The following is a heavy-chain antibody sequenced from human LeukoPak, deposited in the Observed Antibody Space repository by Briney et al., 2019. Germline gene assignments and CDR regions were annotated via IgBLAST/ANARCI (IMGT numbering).Heavy chain of an antibody. CDR1: GFTVSSNY. V-gene: IGHV3-66*01. CDR3: ARDSSGWYSTGMDV. CDR2: IYSGGST. Sequence: GGSLRLSCAASGFTVSSNYMSWVRQAPGKGPEWVSVIYSGGSTYYADSVKGRFTISRDNSKNTPYLQMNSLRAEDTAVYYCARDSSGWYSTGMDVWGQGTTVTVSS. J-gene: IGHJ6*02. D-gene: IGHD6-19*01.